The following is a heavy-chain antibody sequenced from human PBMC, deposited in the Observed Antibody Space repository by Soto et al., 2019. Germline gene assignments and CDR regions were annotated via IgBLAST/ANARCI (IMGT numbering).Heavy chain of an antibody. J-gene: IGHJ3*02. CDR3: ARGLYYDFWSGRYHAFDI. V-gene: IGHV3-11*04. D-gene: IGHD3-3*01. CDR1: GFTFSDYY. Sequence: GGSLRLSCAASGFTFSDYYMSWIRQAPGKGLEWVSYISSSGSTIYYADSVKGRFTISRDNAKNSLYLQMNSLRAEDTAVYYCARGLYYDFWSGRYHAFDIWGQGTMVTVSS. CDR2: ISSSGSTI.